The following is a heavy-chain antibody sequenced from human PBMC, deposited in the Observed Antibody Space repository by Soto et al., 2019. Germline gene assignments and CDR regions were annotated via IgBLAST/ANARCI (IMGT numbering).Heavy chain of an antibody. V-gene: IGHV1-69*06. Sequence: QVQLVQSGAEVKKPGSAIRVSCKTFGGTFGTNAISWVRQAPGQGPEWMGGILPIFGAASYAQRFKGRLSITADRSTNTAYLELSALSSEDTATYYCAREIMTSWFDSWGQGTLVTVSS. CDR2: ILPIFGAA. J-gene: IGHJ5*01. CDR1: GGTFGTNA. D-gene: IGHD2-2*01. CDR3: AREIMTSWFDS.